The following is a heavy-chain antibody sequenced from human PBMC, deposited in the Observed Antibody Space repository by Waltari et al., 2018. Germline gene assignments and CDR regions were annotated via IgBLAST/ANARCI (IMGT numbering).Heavy chain of an antibody. V-gene: IGHV1-8*01. J-gene: IGHJ6*03. CDR2: MNHNRGNT. CDR1: GYTFTSYD. Sequence: QVQLVQSGAEVKKPGASVKVSCKASGYTFTSYDINWVRQATGQGLEWMGWMNHNRGNTGYAQKFQGRVTMTRDTSISTAYMELSSLGSEDTAVYYCARGRYCSGGSCYPGRYYYMDVWGKGTTVTVSS. CDR3: ARGRYCSGGSCYPGRYYYMDV. D-gene: IGHD2-15*01.